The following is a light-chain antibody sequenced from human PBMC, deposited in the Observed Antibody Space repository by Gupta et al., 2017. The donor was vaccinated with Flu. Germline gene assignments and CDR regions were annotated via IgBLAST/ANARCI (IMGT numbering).Light chain of an antibody. V-gene: IGLV1-47*01. J-gene: IGLJ3*02. CDR2: RNY. CDR3: AAWDDSLSAWV. CDR1: NSNIAINY. Sequence: SALTQPPSAPGTPGQRATISCSGSNSNIAINYVYWYQQRPGTAPKLLIHRNYQRPSGVPDRFSGSKSGPSASLAISGLRSEDEADYYCAAWDDSLSAWVFGGGTKLTVL.